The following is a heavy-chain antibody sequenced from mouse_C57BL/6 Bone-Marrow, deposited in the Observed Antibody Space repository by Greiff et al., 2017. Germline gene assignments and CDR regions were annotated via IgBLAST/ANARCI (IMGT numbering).Heavy chain of an antibody. V-gene: IGHV1-54*01. Sequence: VQLQQSGAELVRPGTSVKVSCKASGYAFTNYLIEWVKQRPGQGLEWIGGINPGRGGTNYNEKFKGKATRTADKYSSTAYMQFSSLTSEDSAVYFCAGGRRGFAYWGQGTLVTVSA. CDR1: GYAFTNYL. CDR3: AGGRRGFAY. J-gene: IGHJ3*01. CDR2: INPGRGGT.